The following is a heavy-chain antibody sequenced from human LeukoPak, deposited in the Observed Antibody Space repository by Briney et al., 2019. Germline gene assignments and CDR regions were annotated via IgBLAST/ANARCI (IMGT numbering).Heavy chain of an antibody. CDR3: ARGILRYDWTDSDVRAFHYYYYMDV. D-gene: IGHD1-20*01. V-gene: IGHV4-34*01. CDR1: DSLSGSS. Sequence: SETLSLTCAGDSLSGSSVTWVRNPPGKGRGWMGEISQRANTNYSPSLKSRLTMSIDTSKSQISLNLSSATTADTAVYFCARGILRYDWTDSDVRAFHYYYYMDVWGPGVTVIVSS. CDR2: ISQRANT. J-gene: IGHJ6*03.